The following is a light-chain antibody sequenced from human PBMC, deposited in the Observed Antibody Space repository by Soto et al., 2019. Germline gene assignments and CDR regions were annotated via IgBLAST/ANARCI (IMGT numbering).Light chain of an antibody. CDR3: YSYAGSDTFGVV. Sequence: QSALTQPRSVSGSPGQSVTISCTGTSSDVGGYNYVSWYQQHPGKAPKLMIYDVSKRPSGVPDRFSGSKSGNTASLTISGLQAEDEADYYCYSYAGSDTFGVVFGGGTKVTVL. V-gene: IGLV2-11*01. CDR2: DVS. J-gene: IGLJ2*01. CDR1: SSDVGGYNY.